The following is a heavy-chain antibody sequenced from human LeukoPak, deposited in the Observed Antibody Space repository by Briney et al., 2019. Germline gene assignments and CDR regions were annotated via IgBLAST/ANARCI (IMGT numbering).Heavy chain of an antibody. CDR2: IYHSRST. CDR1: GGSISRGGYS. CDR3: ARDSNYGSRGTDAFDI. V-gene: IGHV4-30-2*01. Sequence: PSQTLSLTCAGSGGSISRGGYSWSWIRQPPGKGLEWIGYIYHSRSTYYNTSLKSRITLSEERSKKQFPLTKSSVTAADTAVYYCARDSNYGSRGTDAFDIWGQGTMVTVSS. D-gene: IGHD3-10*01. J-gene: IGHJ3*02.